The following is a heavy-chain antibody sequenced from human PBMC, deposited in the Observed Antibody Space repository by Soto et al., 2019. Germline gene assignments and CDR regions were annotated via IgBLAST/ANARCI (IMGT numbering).Heavy chain of an antibody. CDR2: IKSKTDGGTT. CDR3: TTASYDILTGPRDY. Sequence: GGSLRLSCAASGFTFSNAWMNWVRQAPGKGLEWVGRIKSKTDGGTTDYAAPVKGRFTISRDDSKNTLYLQMNSLKTEDTAVYYCTTASYDILTGPRDYWGQGTLVTVSS. V-gene: IGHV3-15*07. CDR1: GFTFSNAW. J-gene: IGHJ4*02. D-gene: IGHD3-9*01.